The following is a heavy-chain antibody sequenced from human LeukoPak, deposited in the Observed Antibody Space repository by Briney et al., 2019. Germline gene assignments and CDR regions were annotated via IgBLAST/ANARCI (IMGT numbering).Heavy chain of an antibody. V-gene: IGHV4-34*01. D-gene: IGHD2-2*01. Sequence: PSETLSLTCAVYGGSFSGYYWSWIRQPPGKGLEWIGEINHSGSTNYNPSLKSRVTISVDTSKNQFSLKLSSVTAADTAVYYCARDYCSSTSCYAGGDYWGQGTLVTVSS. CDR3: ARDYCSSTSCYAGGDY. CDR1: GGSFSGYY. J-gene: IGHJ4*02. CDR2: INHSGST.